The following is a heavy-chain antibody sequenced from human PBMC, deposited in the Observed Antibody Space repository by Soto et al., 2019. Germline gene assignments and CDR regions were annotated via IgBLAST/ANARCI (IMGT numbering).Heavy chain of an antibody. Sequence: QVQLQESGPGLVKPSETLSLTCTVSGGSISSYYWTWVRQSPGKGLEWIGYVFSSGSTNYNPSLESRVTISLGTSKNQFSLKVTSVTAADTAVYYCARRGKKSFYYYMDVWGKGTTVTVSS. CDR3: ARRGKKSFYYYMDV. V-gene: IGHV4-59*08. J-gene: IGHJ6*03. CDR2: VFSSGST. CDR1: GGSISSYY.